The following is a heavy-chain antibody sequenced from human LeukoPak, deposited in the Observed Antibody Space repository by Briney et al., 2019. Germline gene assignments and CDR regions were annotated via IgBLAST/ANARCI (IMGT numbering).Heavy chain of an antibody. Sequence: GGSLRLSCVGSGFTFRNYALSWVRQAPGKGLEWVSGISSGDDRTYYIDSVRGRFTISRDNSKNRLYLQMHSLRADDTAVYYCAKPPYSDYFPSDSWGQGTLVTVSS. CDR1: GFTFRNYA. V-gene: IGHV3-23*01. J-gene: IGHJ4*02. D-gene: IGHD4-11*01. CDR2: ISSGDDRT. CDR3: AKPPYSDYFPSDS.